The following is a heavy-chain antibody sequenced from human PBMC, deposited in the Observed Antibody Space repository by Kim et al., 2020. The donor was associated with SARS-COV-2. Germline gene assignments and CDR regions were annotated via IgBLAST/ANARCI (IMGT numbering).Heavy chain of an antibody. J-gene: IGHJ3*02. D-gene: IGHD5-12*01. CDR3: VIWLQYDAFDI. CDR2: ISYDGSNK. Sequence: GGSLRLSCAASGFTFSSYGMHWVRQAPGKGLEWVAVISYDGSNKYYADSVKGRFTISRDNSKNTLYLQMNSLRAEDTAVYYCVIWLQYDAFDIWGQGTMVTVSS. CDR1: GFTFSSYG. V-gene: IGHV3-30*03.